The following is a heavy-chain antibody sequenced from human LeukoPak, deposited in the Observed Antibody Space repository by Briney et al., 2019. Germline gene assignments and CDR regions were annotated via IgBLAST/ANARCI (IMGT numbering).Heavy chain of an antibody. CDR2: VYYSGST. V-gene: IGHV4-59*01. CDR3: VRTNNPDFYDD. CDR1: SGSISGYY. Sequence: PSETLSLSCTVSSGSISGYYLSWIRQPPGKGLEWIGYVYYSGSTNYNPFLKSRVTISVDTSRNQFSLKLTSVTAADTAVYYCVRTNNPDFYDDWGQGTLVTVSS. J-gene: IGHJ4*02.